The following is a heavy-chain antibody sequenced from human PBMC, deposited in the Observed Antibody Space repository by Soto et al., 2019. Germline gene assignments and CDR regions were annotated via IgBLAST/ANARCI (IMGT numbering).Heavy chain of an antibody. J-gene: IGHJ5*02. CDR3: ARDPSAMVRRLPNWFDP. V-gene: IGHV3-30-3*01. CDR1: GFTFSSYA. D-gene: IGHD3-10*01. CDR2: ISYDGSNK. Sequence: GSLRLSCAASGFTFSSYAMHWVRQAPGKGLEWVAVISYDGSNKYYADSVKGRFTISRDNSKNTLYLQMNSLRAEDTAVYYCARDPSAMVRRLPNWFDPWGQGTLVTVSS.